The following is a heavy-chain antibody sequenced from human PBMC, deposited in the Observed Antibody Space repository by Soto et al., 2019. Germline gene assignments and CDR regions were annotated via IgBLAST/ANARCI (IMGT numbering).Heavy chain of an antibody. D-gene: IGHD2-15*01. V-gene: IGHV3-7*03. CDR2: IKQDGSEK. J-gene: IGHJ5*02. Sequence: GGSLRLSCAASGFTFSSYWMSWVRQAPGKGLEWVANIKQDGSEKYYVDSVKGRFTISRDNAKNSLYLQMNSLRAEDTAVYYCARDVIQDIVVVVAATGWFDPWGQGTLVTVSS. CDR3: ARDVIQDIVVVVAATGWFDP. CDR1: GFTFSSYW.